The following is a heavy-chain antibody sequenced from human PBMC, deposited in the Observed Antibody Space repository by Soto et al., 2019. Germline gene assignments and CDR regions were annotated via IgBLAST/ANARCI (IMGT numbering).Heavy chain of an antibody. CDR2: IYYSGST. D-gene: IGHD3-10*01. J-gene: IGHJ6*02. Sequence: SETLSVTCTVSGGSISSGGYYWSWIRQHPGKGLEWIGYIYYSGSTYYNPSLKSRVTISVDTSKNQFSLKLSSVTAADTAVYYCARDRVDGELNYYYGMDVWGQGTTVTVSS. CDR3: ARDRVDGELNYYYGMDV. V-gene: IGHV4-31*03. CDR1: GGSISSGGYY.